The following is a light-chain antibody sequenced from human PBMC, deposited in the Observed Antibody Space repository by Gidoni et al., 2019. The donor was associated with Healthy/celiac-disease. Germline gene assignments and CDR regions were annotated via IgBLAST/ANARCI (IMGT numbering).Light chain of an antibody. CDR1: SSNIGAGYD. CDR3: QSYDSSLSGWV. J-gene: IGLJ3*02. CDR2: GNS. Sequence: VTISCTGSSSNIGAGYDVHWYQQLPGTAPKLLIYGNSNRPSGVPDRFSGSKSGTSASLAITGLQAEDEADYYCQSYDSSLSGWVFGGGTKLTVL. V-gene: IGLV1-40*01.